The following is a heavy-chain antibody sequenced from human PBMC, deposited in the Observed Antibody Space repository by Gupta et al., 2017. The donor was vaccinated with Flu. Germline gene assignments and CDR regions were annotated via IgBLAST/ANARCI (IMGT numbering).Heavy chain of an antibody. V-gene: IGHV3-33*05. CDR3: ARCAVPGSPSTADYFDY. Sequence: QVQLVESGGGVVQTGKSLRLSCVASAFTFAGHTMPWVRQAPGKGLEWVALISYDGRNEYYADSVRGRFTISRDISKNMLYLQMNSLRVEDTAVYYCARCAVPGSPSTADYFDYWGQGTLVTVSS. D-gene: IGHD6-19*01. J-gene: IGHJ4*02. CDR1: AFTFAGHT. CDR2: ISYDGRNE.